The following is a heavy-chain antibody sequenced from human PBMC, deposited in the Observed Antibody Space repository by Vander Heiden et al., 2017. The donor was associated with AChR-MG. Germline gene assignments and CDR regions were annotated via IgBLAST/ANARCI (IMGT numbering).Heavy chain of an antibody. V-gene: IGHV3-23*01. CDR2: IGGSGGST. Sequence: EVQLLESRGGSVQPGGSLRLSCAASGFTFRSDAVSWVRQAPGKGVEWVSAIGGSGGSTYYADTVKGRFTISRDNSKNTLYLQMNSLRAEDTAVYYCAKERLRGVIIDDYWGQGTLVTVSS. CDR3: AKERLRGVIIDDY. D-gene: IGHD3-10*01. CDR1: GFTFRSDA. J-gene: IGHJ4*02.